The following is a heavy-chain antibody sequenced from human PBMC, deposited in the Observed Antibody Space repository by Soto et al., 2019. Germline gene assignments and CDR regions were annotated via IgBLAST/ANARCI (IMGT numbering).Heavy chain of an antibody. Sequence: QVQLVQSGAEVKKPGASVRVSCKASEYVFPSYDITWVGQAPGHGLEWMGWVNPGSGYKGYAQNFQGRVTLTRNMSISTVYMELSSLRSEDTAVYYCARADPRHYYMDVWGKGTTVTVSS. CDR2: VNPGSGYK. V-gene: IGHV1-8*01. CDR3: ARADPRHYYMDV. CDR1: EYVFPSYD. J-gene: IGHJ6*03.